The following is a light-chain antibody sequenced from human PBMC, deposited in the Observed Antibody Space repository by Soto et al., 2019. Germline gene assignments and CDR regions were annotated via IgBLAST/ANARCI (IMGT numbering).Light chain of an antibody. CDR2: DVT. Sequence: QAVVTQPASVSGSPGQSITISCTGTSSDIGSCNYVSWYQQHPGKAPKLIIYDVTNRPAGISSRFSASKSGDTASLTISVLQADDEADYFCSSYKSTSTPYVFGTGTKVTVL. J-gene: IGLJ1*01. CDR1: SSDIGSCNY. CDR3: SSYKSTSTPYV. V-gene: IGLV2-14*03.